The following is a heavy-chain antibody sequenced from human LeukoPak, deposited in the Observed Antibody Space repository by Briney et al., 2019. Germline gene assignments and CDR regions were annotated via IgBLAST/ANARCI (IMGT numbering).Heavy chain of an antibody. J-gene: IGHJ6*02. CDR1: GFTFSSYA. Sequence: PGRSLRLSCAASGFTFSSYAMHWVRQAPGKGLEWVAVISYDGSNKYYADSVKGRFTISRDNSKNTLYLQMNSLRAEDTAVYYCAIIWSGSYPGGYGMDVWGQGTTVTVSS. CDR3: AIIWSGSYPGGYGMDV. CDR2: ISYDGSNK. V-gene: IGHV3-30-3*01. D-gene: IGHD1-26*01.